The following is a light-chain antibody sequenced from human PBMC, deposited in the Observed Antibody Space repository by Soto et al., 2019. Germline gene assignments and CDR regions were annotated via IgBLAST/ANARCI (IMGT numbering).Light chain of an antibody. Sequence: QSVLTQPPSASGTPGQRVTFSCSGSSSNIGINYVYWYQHLPGTAPKLLIYRNNQRPSGVPDRFSGSKSGTSASLAISGLRSEDEADYYCAAWDDSLSGVVFGGGTKVTVL. CDR2: RNN. CDR3: AAWDDSLSGVV. V-gene: IGLV1-47*01. CDR1: SSNIGINY. J-gene: IGLJ2*01.